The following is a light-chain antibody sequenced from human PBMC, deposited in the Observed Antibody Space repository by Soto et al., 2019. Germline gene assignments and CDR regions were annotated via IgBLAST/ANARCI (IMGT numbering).Light chain of an antibody. CDR2: KAS. V-gene: IGKV1-5*03. CDR1: QSICYW. J-gene: IGKJ1*01. CDR3: QQYNNYWT. Sequence: DIQMTQSPSTLSASVGDRVTITCRASQSICYWLAWYQQKPGKAPNLLIYKASSLESGVPSRFSGSGSGTEFTLTISSLQPDDFATYYCQQYNNYWTFGQGTKVEIK.